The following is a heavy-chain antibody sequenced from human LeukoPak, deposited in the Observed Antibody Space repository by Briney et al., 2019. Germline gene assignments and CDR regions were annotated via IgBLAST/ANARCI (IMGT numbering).Heavy chain of an antibody. CDR2: IYYSGST. CDR1: GGSISSSSYY. V-gene: IGHV4-39*07. Sequence: PSETLSLTCTVSGGSISSSSYYWGWIRQPPGKGLEWIGSIYYSGSTYYNPSLKSRVTISVDTSKNQFSLKLSSVTAADTAVYYCARGIRYYDSSGYIRIHDAFDIWGQGTMVTVSS. D-gene: IGHD3-22*01. CDR3: ARGIRYYDSSGYIRIHDAFDI. J-gene: IGHJ3*02.